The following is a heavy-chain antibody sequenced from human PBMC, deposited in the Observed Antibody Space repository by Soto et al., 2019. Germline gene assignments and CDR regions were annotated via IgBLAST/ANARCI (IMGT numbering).Heavy chain of an antibody. CDR3: ARDMYSSDYFVKWFGP. J-gene: IGHJ5*02. D-gene: IGHD6-19*01. Sequence: QVRLVESGGGVVQPGRSLRLSCTASGFSFSSYAMYWFRQPPGKGLEWVAVISKDGMNKNYADSVKGRVTVSRDNANYSLDLQLNSLRGEDKAMYYCARDMYSSDYFVKWFGPWGQGTLVTVSS. CDR1: GFSFSSYA. CDR2: ISKDGMNK. V-gene: IGHV3-30*04.